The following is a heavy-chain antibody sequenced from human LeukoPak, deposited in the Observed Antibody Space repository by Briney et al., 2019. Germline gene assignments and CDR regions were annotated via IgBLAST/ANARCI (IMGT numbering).Heavy chain of an antibody. D-gene: IGHD5-12*01. Sequence: PGGSLRLSCAASGFPVSNNHMTWVRQAPGKGLEWVSVIHSGGATYYADSVKGRFTISRDSSKNTLYLQMNNLRAEDTAVYYCARGRGYGAYDWNDYWGQGTLVTVSS. J-gene: IGHJ4*02. CDR2: IHSGGAT. CDR3: ARGRGYGAYDWNDY. CDR1: GFPVSNNH. V-gene: IGHV3-53*01.